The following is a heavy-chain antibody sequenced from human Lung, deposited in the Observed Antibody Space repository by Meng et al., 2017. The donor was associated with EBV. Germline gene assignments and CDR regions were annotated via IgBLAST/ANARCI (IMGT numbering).Heavy chain of an antibody. CDR1: GGTLSSNA. V-gene: IGHV1-69*01. D-gene: IGHD4-17*01. Sequence: QVQLRESGAGVVKPWVSVTLSCKVSGGTLSSNAISWVRQGPGPGLELVGGIIPIYGTANYAQKFQGRVTITADESTSTDYMELSSLRSEDTAVYYCATIKERTTVTPFDYWGQGTLVTVSS. CDR2: IIPIYGTA. J-gene: IGHJ4*02. CDR3: ATIKERTTVTPFDY.